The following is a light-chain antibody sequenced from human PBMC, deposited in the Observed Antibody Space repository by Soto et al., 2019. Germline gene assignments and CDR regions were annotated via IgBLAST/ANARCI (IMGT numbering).Light chain of an antibody. Sequence: DIQMTQSPSSLSASVGDRVTITCRASQSISRHLNWYQQKPGKDPKLLIYGASNLQSGVPSRISGSGSGTDFTLTISSLQPEDFATYYCQHRYSTPLTFGGGTKVDIK. CDR3: QHRYSTPLT. CDR1: QSISRH. CDR2: GAS. V-gene: IGKV1-39*01. J-gene: IGKJ4*01.